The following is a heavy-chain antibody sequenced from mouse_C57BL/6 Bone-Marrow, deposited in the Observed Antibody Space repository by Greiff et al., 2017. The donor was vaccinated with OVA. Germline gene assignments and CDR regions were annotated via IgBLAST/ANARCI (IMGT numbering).Heavy chain of an antibody. J-gene: IGHJ4*01. CDR1: GFTFNTYA. CDR2: IRSKISNYAT. Sequence: EVKLVESGGGLVQPQGSLKLSCAASGFTFNTYAMHWVRQAPGKGLEWVARIRSKISNYATYYADSVKDSFTISRDDSQSMLYLQMNNLKTEDKAMYDCVRSYYSNYAMDYWGQGTSVTVSS. V-gene: IGHV10-3*01. D-gene: IGHD2-5*01. CDR3: VRSYYSNYAMDY.